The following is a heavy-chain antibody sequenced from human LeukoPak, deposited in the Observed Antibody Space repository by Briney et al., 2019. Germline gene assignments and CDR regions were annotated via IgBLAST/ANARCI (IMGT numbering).Heavy chain of an antibody. CDR2: IYSGGST. CDR1: GFTVSSNY. J-gene: IGHJ4*02. CDR3: ARQYSTYYDSSGYYLDY. V-gene: IGHV3-53*01. Sequence: GGSLRLSCAASGFTVSSNYMSWVRQAPGKGLEWVSVIYSGGSTYYADSVKGRFTISRDNSKNTLYLQMNSPRAEDTAVYYCARQYSTYYDSSGYYLDYWGQGTLVTVSS. D-gene: IGHD3-22*01.